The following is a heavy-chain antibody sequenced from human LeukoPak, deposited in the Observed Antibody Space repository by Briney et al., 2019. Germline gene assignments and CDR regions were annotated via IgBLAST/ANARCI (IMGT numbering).Heavy chain of an antibody. J-gene: IGHJ4*02. CDR1: GFTFSSLA. CDR2: ITDSGDTT. V-gene: IGHV3-23*01. CDR3: ARDHYAAAGGGGYFDY. Sequence: GGSLRLSCAASGFTFSSLAMSWVRQAPGKGLEWVSTITDSGDTTYSADSVKGRFTISRDNSKNTLYLQMNSLRPEDTAVYYCARDHYAAAGGGGYFDYWGQGTLVTVSS. D-gene: IGHD6-13*01.